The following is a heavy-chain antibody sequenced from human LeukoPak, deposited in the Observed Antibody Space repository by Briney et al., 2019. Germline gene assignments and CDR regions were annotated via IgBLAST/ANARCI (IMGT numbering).Heavy chain of an antibody. D-gene: IGHD5-18*01. J-gene: IGHJ4*02. CDR3: AKEVGYNYAPLDY. CDR1: GFGFSTYD. Sequence: ASVKLSCKASGFGFSTYDINWVRQAAGQGLEWMGWINPKSNNTGFAQRFQGRVTMTTNTSINIAYMELGSLTSEDTAVYYCAKEVGYNYAPLDYWGLGTLVTVSS. CDR2: INPKSNNT. V-gene: IGHV1-8*01.